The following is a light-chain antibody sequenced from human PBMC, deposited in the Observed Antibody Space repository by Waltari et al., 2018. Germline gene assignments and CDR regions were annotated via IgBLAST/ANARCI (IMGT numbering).Light chain of an antibody. V-gene: IGKV1-5*03. CDR1: QSVSSW. CDR2: KAS. Sequence: DIHMTQSPSTLSASVGDRVTITCRATQSVSSWLAWYQQKPNKAPKLLIYKASTLETGVPSRCSGSGSGTEFSLTIDSLQPEDFATYYCQQYNPSSPWTFGQGTKV. J-gene: IGKJ1*01. CDR3: QQYNPSSPWT.